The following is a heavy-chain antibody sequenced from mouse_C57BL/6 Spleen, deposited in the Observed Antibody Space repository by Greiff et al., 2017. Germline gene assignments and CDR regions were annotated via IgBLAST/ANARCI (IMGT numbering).Heavy chain of an antibody. J-gene: IGHJ4*01. CDR3: ATPSTVDYAMDD. V-gene: IGHV5-6*01. Sequence: EVKVVESGGDLVKPGGSLKLSCAASGFTFSSYGMSWVRQTPDKRLEWVATISSGGSYTYYPDSVKGRFTISRDNAKNTLYLQMSSLKSEDTAMYYCATPSTVDYAMDDWGQGTSVTVSS. CDR2: ISSGGSYT. CDR1: GFTFSSYG. D-gene: IGHD1-1*01.